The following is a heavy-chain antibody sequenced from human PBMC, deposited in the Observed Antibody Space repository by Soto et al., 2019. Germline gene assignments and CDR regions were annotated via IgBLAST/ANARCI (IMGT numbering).Heavy chain of an antibody. J-gene: IGHJ6*02. V-gene: IGHV1-18*01. CDR2: ISAYNGNT. CDR3: ARGHPYDILTGYSFYYYYGMDV. Sequence: ASVKVSCKASGCTFTSYGISWVRQAPGQGLEWMGWISAYNGNTNYAQKLQGRVTMTTDTSTSAAYMGLRSLRSDDTAVYYCARGHPYDILTGYSFYYYYGMDVWGQGTTVTVSS. CDR1: GCTFTSYG. D-gene: IGHD3-9*01.